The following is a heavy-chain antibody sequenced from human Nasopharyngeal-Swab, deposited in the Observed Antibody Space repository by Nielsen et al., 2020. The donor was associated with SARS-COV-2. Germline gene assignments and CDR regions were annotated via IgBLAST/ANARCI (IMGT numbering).Heavy chain of an antibody. CDR2: IRSKAYGGTT. V-gene: IGHV3-49*04. J-gene: IGHJ6*02. D-gene: IGHD3-3*01. Sequence: GESLKISCTASGFTFGDYAMSWVRQAPGKGLEWVGFIRSKAYGGTTEYAASVKGRFTISRDDSKSIAYLQMKSLKTEDTAVYYCTSWPPFTIFGVVVRGSGYGMDVWGQGTTVTVSS. CDR3: TSWPPFTIFGVVVRGSGYGMDV. CDR1: GFTFGDYA.